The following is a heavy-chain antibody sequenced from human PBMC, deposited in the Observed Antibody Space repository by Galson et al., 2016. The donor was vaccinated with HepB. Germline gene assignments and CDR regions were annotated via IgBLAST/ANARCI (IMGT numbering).Heavy chain of an antibody. Sequence: SLRLSCAVSNFTVSRNYMTWVRQAPGRGLEWVSGIYSGGTTYYAGSVKGRFTISRDTSKNTLYLQMNSLRDEDTAVYYCATSIEGATFSLDYWGQGTLVTVSS. V-gene: IGHV3-53*01. CDR2: IYSGGTT. CDR3: ATSIEGATFSLDY. CDR1: NFTVSRNY. J-gene: IGHJ4*02. D-gene: IGHD1-26*01.